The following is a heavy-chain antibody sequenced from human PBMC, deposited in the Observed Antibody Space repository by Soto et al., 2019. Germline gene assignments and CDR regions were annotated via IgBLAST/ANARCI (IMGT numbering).Heavy chain of an antibody. J-gene: IGHJ6*03. Sequence: SETLSLTCAVSSDSISRSHWLTWVRQSPGKGLEWLGDIYYSGSVYYNPSLRSRISISMDKSNNQFSLKLSSVTAADTAVYYCARAINKGRFYYYYMDVWGKGTTVTVSS. CDR1: SDSISRSHW. CDR3: ARAINKGRFYYYYMDV. CDR2: IYYSGSV. V-gene: IGHV4-4*02.